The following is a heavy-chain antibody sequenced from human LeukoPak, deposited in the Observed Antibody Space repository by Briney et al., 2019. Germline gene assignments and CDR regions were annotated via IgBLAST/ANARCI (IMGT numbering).Heavy chain of an antibody. CDR1: GFTFSTSW. Sequence: GGSLRLSCAVSGFTFSTSWMHWVRQAPGTGLEWVANISPDGRQKHYVDSLKGRFSISRDNGRNSLYLQMDNLRVEDTAVYYCMSDSFDNWGQGTLVTVSS. CDR3: MSDSFDN. V-gene: IGHV3-7*01. CDR2: ISPDGRQK. J-gene: IGHJ4*02.